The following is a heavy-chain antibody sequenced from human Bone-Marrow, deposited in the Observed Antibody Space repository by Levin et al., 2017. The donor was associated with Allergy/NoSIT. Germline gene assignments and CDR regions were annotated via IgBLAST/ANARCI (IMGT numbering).Heavy chain of an antibody. CDR1: GFTFSSYE. CDR2: ISSSGSTR. V-gene: IGHV3-48*03. J-gene: IGHJ1*01. D-gene: IGHD6-13*01. Sequence: GESLKISCAASGFTFSSYEMNWVRQAPGKGLEWVSYISSSGSTRYYADSVKGRFTISRDNAKNSLYLQMNSLRAEDTAVYYCARDAAAAGPDYFQHWGQGTLVTVSS. CDR3: ARDAAAAGPDYFQH.